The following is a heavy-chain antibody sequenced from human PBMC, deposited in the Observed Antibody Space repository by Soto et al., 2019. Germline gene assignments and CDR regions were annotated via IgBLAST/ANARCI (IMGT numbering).Heavy chain of an antibody. D-gene: IGHD5-18*01. Sequence: GGSLRLSCAASGFTFSSYEMNWVRQAPGKGLEWVSYISSSGSTIYYADSVKGRFTISRDNAKNSLYLQMNSLRAEDTAVYYCARSGGAMVNFDYWGQGTLVTVSS. J-gene: IGHJ4*02. CDR2: ISSSGSTI. CDR3: ARSGGAMVNFDY. CDR1: GFTFSSYE. V-gene: IGHV3-48*03.